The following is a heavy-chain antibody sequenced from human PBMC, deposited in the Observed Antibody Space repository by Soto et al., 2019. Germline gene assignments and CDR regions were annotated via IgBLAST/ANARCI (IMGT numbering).Heavy chain of an antibody. V-gene: IGHV3-11*06. D-gene: IGHD3-22*01. Sequence: PEGSLRLSCAASGFPFSHYYMSWIRQAPGEGLEWISYISSSAYTIYADSVKGRFTISRDNAKNSLFLQMTSLRVEDTAVYYCARNFDSGGYYSDYWGQGTLVTVSS. CDR1: GFPFSHYY. J-gene: IGHJ4*02. CDR3: ARNFDSGGYYSDY. CDR2: ISSSAYT.